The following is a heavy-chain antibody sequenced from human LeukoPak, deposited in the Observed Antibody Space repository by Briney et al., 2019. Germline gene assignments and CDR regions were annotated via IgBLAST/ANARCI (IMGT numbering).Heavy chain of an antibody. D-gene: IGHD4-17*01. V-gene: IGHV1-2*06. Sequence: ASVKVSCKASGYTFTGYYVHWVRQAPGQGLEWMGRINPNSGGTNYAQKFQGRVTMTRDTSISTAYMELSRLRSDDTAVYYCARDFGVTTTPYFDYWGQGTLVTVAS. CDR2: INPNSGGT. CDR1: GYTFTGYY. CDR3: ARDFGVTTTPYFDY. J-gene: IGHJ4*02.